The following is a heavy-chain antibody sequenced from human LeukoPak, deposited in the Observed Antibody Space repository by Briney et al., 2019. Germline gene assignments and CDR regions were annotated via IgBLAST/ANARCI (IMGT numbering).Heavy chain of an antibody. D-gene: IGHD6-13*01. Sequence: SVKVSCKASGGTFSSYAISWVRQAPGQGLEWMGGIIPIFGTANYAQKFQGRVTITADESTSTAYMELSSLRSEDTAVYYCARGYSSLKDFDYWGQGTLVTVSS. CDR2: IIPIFGTA. CDR3: ARGYSSLKDFDY. CDR1: GGTFSSYA. J-gene: IGHJ4*02. V-gene: IGHV1-69*13.